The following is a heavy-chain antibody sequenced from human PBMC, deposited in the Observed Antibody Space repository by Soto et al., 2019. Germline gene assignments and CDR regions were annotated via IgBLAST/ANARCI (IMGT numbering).Heavy chain of an antibody. CDR3: AKDRAQLVPSYYYGMAV. J-gene: IGHJ6*02. CDR1: GWTVSRCG. V-gene: IGHV3-30*18. D-gene: IGHD6-6*01. Sequence: VGSRTLSRPASGWTVSRCGMDWGRQAPGRGLEGVAVISYDGSNKYYADSVKGRFTISRDNSKNTLYLQLNSLRAEDTAVYSCAKDRAQLVPSYYYGMAVWGQGTTVTVSS. CDR2: ISYDGSNK.